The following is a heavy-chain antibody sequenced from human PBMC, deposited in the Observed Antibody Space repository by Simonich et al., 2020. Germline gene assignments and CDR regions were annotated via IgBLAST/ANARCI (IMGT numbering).Heavy chain of an antibody. V-gene: IGHV4-59*01. Sequence: QVQLQESGPGLVKPSETLSLTCPVSGGPIISYYWRWIRHPPGKGLDWIGYIYYSGRTNYNPPLKSRVTISVDTSKNQFSLKLSSVTAADTAVYYCARGGLYFDYWGQGTLVTVSS. D-gene: IGHD2-15*01. CDR3: ARGGLYFDY. J-gene: IGHJ4*02. CDR1: GGPIISYY. CDR2: IYYSGRT.